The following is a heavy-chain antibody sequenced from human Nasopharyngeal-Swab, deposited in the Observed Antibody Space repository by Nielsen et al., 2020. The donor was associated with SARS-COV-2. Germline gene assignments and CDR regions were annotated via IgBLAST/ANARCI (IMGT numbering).Heavy chain of an antibody. CDR3: ARDKHPRDCSGGSCYLLDY. Sequence: WVRQAPGQGLEWMGIINPSGGSTRYAQKVQGRVTMTRDTSTSTVYMELSSLRSEDTAVYYCARDKHPRDCSGGSCYLLDYWGQGTLVTVSS. V-gene: IGHV1-46*01. CDR2: INPSGGST. J-gene: IGHJ4*02. D-gene: IGHD2-15*01.